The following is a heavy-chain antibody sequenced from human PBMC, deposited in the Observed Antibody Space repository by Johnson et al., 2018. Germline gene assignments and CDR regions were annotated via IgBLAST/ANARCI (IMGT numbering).Heavy chain of an antibody. V-gene: IGHV4-34*01. J-gene: IGHJ5*02. CDR2: INHSGST. CDR3: ARQITTGTLRTYNWFDP. CDR1: GGSFSGYY. D-gene: IGHD4-17*01. Sequence: QVQLQQWGAGLLKPSETLSLTCAVYGGSFSGYYWSWIRQPPGKGLEWIGEINHSGSTNYNPSLKSRVPISVDTSKNQFSLKLSSVTAADTAVYYCARQITTGTLRTYNWFDPWGQGTLVTVSS.